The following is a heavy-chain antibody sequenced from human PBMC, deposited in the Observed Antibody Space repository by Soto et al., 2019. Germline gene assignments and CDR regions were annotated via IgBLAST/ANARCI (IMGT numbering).Heavy chain of an antibody. CDR3: DRDTYSGYDCGP. CDR2: IPSRGRP. D-gene: IGHD5-12*01. V-gene: IGHV4-30-4*01. CDR1: VASVAGGSYY. Sequence: QVQLRESGPGLVKPSQTLSLTCSVSVASVAGGSYYWSWVRQPPGKGLEWIGYIPSRGRPFYNPSLTSGGTSSADTSKNQLSLQLTSVTAADTAVDYCDRDTYSGYDCGPWGQGTLVTVSS. J-gene: IGHJ5*02.